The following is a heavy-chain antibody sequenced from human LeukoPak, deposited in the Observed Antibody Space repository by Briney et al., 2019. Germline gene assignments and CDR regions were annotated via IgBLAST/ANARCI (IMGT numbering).Heavy chain of an antibody. J-gene: IGHJ4*02. V-gene: IGHV3-9*01. D-gene: IGHD6-13*01. Sequence: GGSLRLSCAASGFTFDDYAMHWVRQAPGKGLEGVSGISWSSGSIVYADSVKGRFTISRDNAKNSLYLQMNSLRAEDTALYYCAKSSGYSRYYFDYWGQGTLVSVSS. CDR3: AKSSGYSRYYFDY. CDR2: ISWSSGSI. CDR1: GFTFDDYA.